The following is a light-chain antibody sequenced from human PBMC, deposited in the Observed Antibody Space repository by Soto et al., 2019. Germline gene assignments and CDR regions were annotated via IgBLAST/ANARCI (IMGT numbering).Light chain of an antibody. J-gene: IGKJ1*01. V-gene: IGKV1-5*03. Sequence: DIQMTHSPSTLSASLGDRVTITCRASQSISSRLAWYQQKPGKAPNLLIYKASSLESGVPSRFSGSGSGTDFTLTISSLQPDDFATYYCQQYSTYSRTFGQGTKVDIK. CDR3: QQYSTYSRT. CDR1: QSISSR. CDR2: KAS.